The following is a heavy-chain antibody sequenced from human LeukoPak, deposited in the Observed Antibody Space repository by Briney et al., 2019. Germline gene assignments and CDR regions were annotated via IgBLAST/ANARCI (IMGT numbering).Heavy chain of an antibody. J-gene: IGHJ4*02. Sequence: GGSLRLSCAASGFTFSNYWMHWVRQAPGKGLVWVSRINSDGINTSYADSVKGRFTISRDNAKNTLNLQMNSLRAEDTAVYYCARDGGAIVVVTAPDYWGQGTLVTVSS. D-gene: IGHD2-21*02. CDR3: ARDGGAIVVVTAPDY. CDR1: GFTFSNYW. V-gene: IGHV3-74*01. CDR2: INSDGINT.